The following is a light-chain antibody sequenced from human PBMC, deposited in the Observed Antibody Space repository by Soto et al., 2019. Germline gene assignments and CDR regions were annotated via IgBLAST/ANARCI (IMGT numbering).Light chain of an antibody. V-gene: IGKV3-15*01. J-gene: IGKJ1*01. CDR1: QSVSSSY. CDR2: GAS. CDR3: QQYNDWPRT. Sequence: EIVLAQSPGTLCLSPGERATLTCRASQSVSSSYLSWYHQKPGQAPRLLIYGASTRATDIPVRFSGSGAGTEFTLTISSLQSEDFAVYYCQQYNDWPRTFGQGTKVDIK.